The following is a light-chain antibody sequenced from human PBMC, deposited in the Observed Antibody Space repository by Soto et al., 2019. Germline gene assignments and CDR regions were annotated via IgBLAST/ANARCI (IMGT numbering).Light chain of an antibody. J-gene: IGKJ2*01. CDR3: QQYNGFPYT. CDR1: QSISNW. CDR2: KAS. V-gene: IGKV1-5*03. Sequence: DIQMTQSPSTLSASVGDRVTITCRASQSISNWLAWYQQKPGKAPKLLIYKASSLETGVPSRFSGSGSGPEFTLTISSLQPSDFATYYCQQYNGFPYTFGQGTKLEIK.